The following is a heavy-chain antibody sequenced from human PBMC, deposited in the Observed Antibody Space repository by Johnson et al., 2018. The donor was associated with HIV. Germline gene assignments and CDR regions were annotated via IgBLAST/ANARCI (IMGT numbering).Heavy chain of an antibody. CDR3: ARDTYSSDACDI. CDR2: INWNGGST. Sequence: VHLVESGGGVVQPGRSLRLSCAASGFTFSSYAMHWVRQAPGKGLEWVSGINWNGGSTGYAESVKGRFTISRDNAKNSLYLQMNSLRAEDTALYYCARDTYSSDACDIWGQGTMVTVSS. CDR1: GFTFSSYA. D-gene: IGHD4-11*01. J-gene: IGHJ3*02. V-gene: IGHV3-20*04.